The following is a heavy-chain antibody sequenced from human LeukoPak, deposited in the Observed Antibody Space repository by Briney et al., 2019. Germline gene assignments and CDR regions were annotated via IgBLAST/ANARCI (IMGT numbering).Heavy chain of an antibody. D-gene: IGHD2-2*01. CDR2: INPNSGGT. CDR3: AIYCSSTSCRYYFDY. J-gene: IGHJ4*02. V-gene: IGHV1-2*02. CDR1: GYTFTGYY. Sequence: ASVKVSCEASGYTFTGYYMHWVRQAPGQGLEWMGWINPNSGGTNYAQKFQGRVTMTRDTSISTAYMELSRLRSDDTAVYYCAIYCSSTSCRYYFDYWGQGTLVTVSS.